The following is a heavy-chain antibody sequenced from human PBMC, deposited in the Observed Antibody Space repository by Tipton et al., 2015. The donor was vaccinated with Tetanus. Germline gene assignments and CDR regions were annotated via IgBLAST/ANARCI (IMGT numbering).Heavy chain of an antibody. V-gene: IGHV4-31*03. D-gene: IGHD1-26*01. CDR1: GDSIRGGGYY. J-gene: IGHJ4*02. CDR3: ARRVVGATLDY. CDR2: IYDSGNT. Sequence: TLSLTCTVSGDSIRGGGYYWTWIRQHPGKGLEWIGYIYDSGNTYYNPSLKSRLSISVDMSKNQFSLRLSSVTAADTAVYFCARRVVGATLDYWGQGSLVTVSS.